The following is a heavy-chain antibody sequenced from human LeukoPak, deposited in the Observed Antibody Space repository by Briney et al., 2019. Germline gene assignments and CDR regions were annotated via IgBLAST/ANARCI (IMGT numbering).Heavy chain of an antibody. CDR3: ARVFWSGYYHNWFDP. V-gene: IGHV4-39*01. J-gene: IGHJ5*02. CDR2: IYYCGST. Sequence: PSETLSLTCTVSGGSISSSSYYWGWIRQPPGKGLEWIGSIYYCGSTYYNPSLKSRVTISVDTSKNQFSLKLSSVTAADTAVYYCARVFWSGYYHNWFDPWGQGTLVTVSS. D-gene: IGHD3-3*01. CDR1: GGSISSSSYY.